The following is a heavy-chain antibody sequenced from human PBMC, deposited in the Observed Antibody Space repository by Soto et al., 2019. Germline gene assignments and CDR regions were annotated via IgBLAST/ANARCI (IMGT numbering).Heavy chain of an antibody. CDR2: ISGSGGST. V-gene: IGHV3-23*01. D-gene: IGHD1-7*01. J-gene: IGHJ6*02. CDR1: GFTFSSYA. Sequence: GGSLRLSCAASGFTFSSYAMSWVRQAPGKGLEWVSAISGSGGSTYYADSVKGRFTISRDNSKNTLYLQMNSLRAEDTAVYYCAKDLWGELELRLGDYYYYGMDVWGQGTTVTVSS. CDR3: AKDLWGELELRLGDYYYYGMDV.